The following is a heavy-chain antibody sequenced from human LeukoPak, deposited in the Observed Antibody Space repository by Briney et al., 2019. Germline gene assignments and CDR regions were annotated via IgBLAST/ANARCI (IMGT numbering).Heavy chain of an antibody. V-gene: IGHV4-59*01. Sequence: SETLSLTCTVSGGSISSYYWSWIRQPPGKGLEWIGYIYYSGSTNYNPSLKSRVTISVDTSKNQFSLKLNSVTAADTAVYYCARDARRGWFDPWGQGTLVTVSS. CDR2: IYYSGST. D-gene: IGHD3-10*01. J-gene: IGHJ5*02. CDR3: ARDARRGWFDP. CDR1: GGSISSYY.